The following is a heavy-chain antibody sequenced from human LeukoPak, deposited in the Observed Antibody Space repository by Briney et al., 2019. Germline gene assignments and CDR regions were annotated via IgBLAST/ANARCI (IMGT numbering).Heavy chain of an antibody. CDR1: GYSIRSGYQ. J-gene: IGHJ4*02. D-gene: IGHD5-12*01. V-gene: IGHV4-61*01. CDR2: SYYSGST. CDR3: ARHHPPSPPYSRYEPFFDY. Sequence: SETLSLTCSVSGYSIRSGYQWGWIRQPPGKGLEWIGYSYYSGSTNHNPSLKSRVTISVDTSKNQFSLKLSSVTAADTAVYYCARHHPPSPPYSRYEPFFDYWGQGILVTVSS.